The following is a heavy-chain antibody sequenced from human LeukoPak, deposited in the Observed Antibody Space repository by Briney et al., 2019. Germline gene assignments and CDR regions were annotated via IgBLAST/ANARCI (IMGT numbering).Heavy chain of an antibody. CDR1: GGSISSYY. V-gene: IGHV4-59*01. CDR2: IYYSGST. D-gene: IGHD1/OR15-1a*01. Sequence: PSETLSLTCTVSGGSISSYYWSWIRQPPGKGLEWIGYIYYSGSTNYNPSLKSRVTISIDTSKNQFSLKLTSVTAADTAVYYCARRTGGWYLDLWGRGTLVTVSS. J-gene: IGHJ2*01. CDR3: ARRTGGWYLDL.